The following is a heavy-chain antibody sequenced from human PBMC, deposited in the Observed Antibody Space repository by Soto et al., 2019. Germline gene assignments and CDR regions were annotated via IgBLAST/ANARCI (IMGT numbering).Heavy chain of an antibody. J-gene: IGHJ4*02. CDR2: INAGNGNT. Sequence: ASVKVSCKASGYTFTSYAMHWVRQAPGQRLEWMGWINAGNGNTKYSQKFQGRVTITRDTSASTAYMELSSLKTEDTAVYYCTTDPVTMIVVVPSSGWGQGTLVTVSS. CDR3: TTDPVTMIVVVPSSG. CDR1: GYTFTSYA. D-gene: IGHD3-22*01. V-gene: IGHV1-3*01.